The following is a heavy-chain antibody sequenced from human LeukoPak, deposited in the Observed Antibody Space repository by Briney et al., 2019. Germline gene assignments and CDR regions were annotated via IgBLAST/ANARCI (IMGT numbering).Heavy chain of an antibody. CDR2: IYHSGST. J-gene: IGHJ5*02. CDR3: ASEYSSREGNWFDP. CDR1: GGSISSSNW. Sequence: ASETLSLTCAVSGGSISSSNWWSWVRQPPGKGLEWIGEIYHSGSTNYNPSLKSRVTISVDKSKNQFSLKLSSVTAADTAVYYCASEYSSREGNWFDPWGQGTLVTVSS. D-gene: IGHD6-13*01. V-gene: IGHV4-4*02.